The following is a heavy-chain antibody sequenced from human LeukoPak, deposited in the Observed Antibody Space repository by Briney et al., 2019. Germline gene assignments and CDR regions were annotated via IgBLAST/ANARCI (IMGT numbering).Heavy chain of an antibody. Sequence: GGSLRLSCAASGFTFSSYAMSWVRQAPGKGLEWVSAISGSGGSTYYADSVKGRFTISRDNSKNTLCLQMNSLRAEDTAVYYCAKDLITFGGVIDLFDYWGQGTLVTVSS. CDR2: ISGSGGST. D-gene: IGHD3-16*02. CDR3: AKDLITFGGVIDLFDY. J-gene: IGHJ4*02. CDR1: GFTFSSYA. V-gene: IGHV3-23*01.